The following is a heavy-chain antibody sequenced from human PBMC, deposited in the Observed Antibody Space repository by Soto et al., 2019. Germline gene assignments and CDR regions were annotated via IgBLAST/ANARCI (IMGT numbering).Heavy chain of an antibody. D-gene: IGHD4-4*01. J-gene: IGHJ5*02. CDR1: GFTVSSNY. CDR3: ARVVSNPDDNNWFDP. V-gene: IGHV3-66*01. Sequence: GGSLRLSCAASGFTVSSNYMSWVRQAPGKGLEWVSVIYSGGSTYYADSVKGRFTISRDNSKNTLYLQMNSLRAEDTAVYCCARVVSNPDDNNWFDPWGQGTLVTVSS. CDR2: IYSGGST.